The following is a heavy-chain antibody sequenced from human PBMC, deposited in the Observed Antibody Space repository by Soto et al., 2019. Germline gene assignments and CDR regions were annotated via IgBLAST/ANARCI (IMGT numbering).Heavy chain of an antibody. CDR1: GYTFTGHY. CDR2: INPNSGGT. CDR3: ARDPSALRWSGYLYYGMDV. D-gene: IGHD3-3*01. V-gene: IGHV1-2*02. J-gene: IGHJ6*02. Sequence: VASVKVSCKASGYTFTGHYMHWVRQAPGQGLEWMGWINPNSGGTNYAQKFQGRVTMTRDTSISTAYMELSRLRSDDTAVYYCARDPSALRWSGYLYYGMDVWGQGTTVTVSS.